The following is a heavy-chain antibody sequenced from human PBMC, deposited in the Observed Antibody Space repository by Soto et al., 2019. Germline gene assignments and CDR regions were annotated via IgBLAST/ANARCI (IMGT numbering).Heavy chain of an antibody. V-gene: IGHV1-3*05. D-gene: IGHD6-13*01. CDR3: AGERIAAVDWFDP. CDR2: INAGNGNT. CDR1: GYTFTSYA. Sequence: QVQLVQSGAEEKKPGASVKVSCKASGYTFTSYAMHWVSQAPGQRLEWMGWINAGNGNTKYSQKFQGRVTITRDTSASTAYMELSSLRSEDTAVYYCAGERIAAVDWFDPWGQGTLVTVSS. J-gene: IGHJ5*02.